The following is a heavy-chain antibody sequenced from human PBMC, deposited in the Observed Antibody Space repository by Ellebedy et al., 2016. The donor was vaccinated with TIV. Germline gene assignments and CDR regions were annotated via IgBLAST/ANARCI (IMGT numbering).Heavy chain of an antibody. CDR1: GFTFSSYS. CDR2: MSYDGSNE. CDR3: ARSGYGDYEIFDY. J-gene: IGHJ4*02. D-gene: IGHD4-17*01. V-gene: IGHV3-30*04. Sequence: GESLKISCAASGFTFSSYSMHWVRQAPGKGLEWVALMSYDGSNEQYADSVKGRFTISRDNSKNTLYLQMNSLRADDTAVYYCARSGYGDYEIFDYWGQGTLVTVSS.